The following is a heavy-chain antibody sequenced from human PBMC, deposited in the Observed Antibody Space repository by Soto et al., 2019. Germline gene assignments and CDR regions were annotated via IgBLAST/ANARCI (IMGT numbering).Heavy chain of an antibody. CDR2: ISGSGGST. CDR1: GFTFSSYA. V-gene: IGHV3-23*01. Sequence: EVQLLESGGGLVQPGGSLRLSRAASGFTFSSYAMSWVRQAPGKGLEWVSAISGSGGSTYYADSVKGRFTISRDNSKNTLYLQMNSLRAEDTAVYYCAKDRTVLRFLFYWGQGTLVTVSS. J-gene: IGHJ4*02. D-gene: IGHD3-3*01. CDR3: AKDRTVLRFLFY.